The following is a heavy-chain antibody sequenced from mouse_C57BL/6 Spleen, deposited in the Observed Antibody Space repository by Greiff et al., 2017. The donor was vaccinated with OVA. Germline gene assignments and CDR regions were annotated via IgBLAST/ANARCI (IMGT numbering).Heavy chain of an antibody. CDR2: ISSGSSTI. CDR3: ARRYYYGSPYWYFDV. J-gene: IGHJ1*03. CDR1: GFTFSDYG. D-gene: IGHD1-1*01. V-gene: IGHV5-17*01. Sequence: DVMLVESGGGLVKPGGSLKLSCAASGFTFSDYGMHWVRQAPEKGLEWVAYISSGSSTIYYADTVKGRFTISRDNAKNTLFLQMTSLRSEDTAMYYCARRYYYGSPYWYFDVWGTGTTVTVSS.